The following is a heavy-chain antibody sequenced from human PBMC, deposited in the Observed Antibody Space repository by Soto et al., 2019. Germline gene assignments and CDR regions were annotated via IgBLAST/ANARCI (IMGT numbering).Heavy chain of an antibody. D-gene: IGHD1-1*01. J-gene: IGHJ6*02. Sequence: SETLSLTCTVSGGSISSSSYYWGWIRQPPGKGLEWIGSIYYSGSTYYNPSLKSRVTVSVDTSKNQFSLKLSSVTAADTAVYYCAIAVQLEIAYYYYGMDVSGQGTTVTVSS. CDR2: IYYSGST. CDR3: AIAVQLEIAYYYYGMDV. CDR1: GGSISSSSYY. V-gene: IGHV4-39*01.